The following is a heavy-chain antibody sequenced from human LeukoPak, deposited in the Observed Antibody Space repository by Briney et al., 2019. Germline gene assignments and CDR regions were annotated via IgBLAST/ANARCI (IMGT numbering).Heavy chain of an antibody. CDR2: MNPNSGGT. Sequence: ASVNVSCKASGYTFTGYYMHWVRQATGQGLEWMGWMNPNSGGTNYAQKFQGRVTMTRDTSISTAYMELSRLRSDDTAVYSCARTTVVDIYYFDYWGQGNLVTVSS. D-gene: IGHD4-23*01. V-gene: IGHV1-2*02. J-gene: IGHJ4*02. CDR3: ARTTVVDIYYFDY. CDR1: GYTFTGYY.